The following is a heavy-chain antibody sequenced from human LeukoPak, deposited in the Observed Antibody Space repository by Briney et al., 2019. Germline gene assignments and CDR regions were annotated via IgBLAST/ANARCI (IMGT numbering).Heavy chain of an antibody. D-gene: IGHD3-10*01. V-gene: IGHV1-46*01. J-gene: IGHJ4*02. CDR3: ARDFAYGSGSTHFDY. Sequence: ASVKVSCKASGYTFTSYYMHWVRQAPGQGLEWMGITNPSGGSTNYAQKFQGRVTMTRDTSTSTVYMELSSLRSEDTAVYYCARDFAYGSGSTHFDYWGQGTLVTVSS. CDR1: GYTFTSYY. CDR2: TNPSGGST.